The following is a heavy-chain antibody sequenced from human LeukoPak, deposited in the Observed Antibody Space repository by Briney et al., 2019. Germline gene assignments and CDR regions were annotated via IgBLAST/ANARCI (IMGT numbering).Heavy chain of an antibody. V-gene: IGHV1-69*01. D-gene: IGHD2-2*01. CDR3: ARGARCSSTSCYAYYYGMDV. CDR1: GCTFSSYA. J-gene: IGHJ6*04. CDR2: IIPIFGTA. Sequence: SVKVSCKASGCTFSSYAISWVRQAPGQGLEWMGGIIPIFGTANYAQKFQGRVTITADESTSTAYMELSSLRSEDTAVYYCARGARCSSTSCYAYYYGMDVWGKGTTVTVSS.